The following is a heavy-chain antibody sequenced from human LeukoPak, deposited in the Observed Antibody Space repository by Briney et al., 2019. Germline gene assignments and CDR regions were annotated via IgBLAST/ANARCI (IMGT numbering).Heavy chain of an antibody. CDR2: ISYDGSNK. J-gene: IGHJ4*02. CDR1: GFTFSSYA. V-gene: IGHV3-30-3*01. Sequence: GGSLRLSCAASGFTFSSYAMHWVRQAPGKGLEWVAVISYDGSNKYYADSVKGRFTISRDNSKNTLHLQMNSLRAEDTAVYYCSTGTDFDYWGQGTLVTVSS. D-gene: IGHD1-7*01. CDR3: STGTDFDY.